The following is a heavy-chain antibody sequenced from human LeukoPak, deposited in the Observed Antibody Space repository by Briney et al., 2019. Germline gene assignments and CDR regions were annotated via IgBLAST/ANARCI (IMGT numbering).Heavy chain of an antibody. Sequence: ASVKVSCKASGYTFTGYYMHWVRQAPGQGLEWMGWINPNNGGTNYAQKFQGRVTMTRDTSISTAYMELSRLRSDDTAVYYCARESRIFGAPMGLDYWGQGTLVTVSS. CDR3: ARESRIFGAPMGLDY. CDR2: INPNNGGT. D-gene: IGHD3-3*01. V-gene: IGHV1-2*02. CDR1: GYTFTGYY. J-gene: IGHJ4*02.